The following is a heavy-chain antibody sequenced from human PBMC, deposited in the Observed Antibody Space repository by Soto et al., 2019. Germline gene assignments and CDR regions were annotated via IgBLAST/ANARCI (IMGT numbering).Heavy chain of an antibody. J-gene: IGHJ5*02. D-gene: IGHD2-15*01. V-gene: IGHV1-69*13. CDR2: IIPIFGTA. CDR1: GGTFSSYA. CDR3: ARTKIGYCSGGSCYGWFDP. Sequence: GASVKVSCKASGGTFSSYAISWVQQAPGQGLKWMGGIIPIFGTANYAQKFQGRVTITADESTSTAYMELSSLRSEDTAVYYCARTKIGYCSGGSCYGWFDPWGQGTLVTVSS.